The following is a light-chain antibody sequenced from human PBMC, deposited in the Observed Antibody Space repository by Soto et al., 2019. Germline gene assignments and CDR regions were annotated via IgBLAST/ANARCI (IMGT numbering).Light chain of an antibody. Sequence: NFMLTQPHSVSESPGKTVTISCTRSSGSIASNYVQWYQQRPGSAPTTVIYEDNQRPSGVPDRFSGSIDSSSNSASLTISGLKTEDEADYYRQSYDSSNLPHVVFGGGTKLTVL. CDR1: SGSIASNY. J-gene: IGLJ2*01. CDR2: EDN. V-gene: IGLV6-57*04. CDR3: QSYDSSNLPHVV.